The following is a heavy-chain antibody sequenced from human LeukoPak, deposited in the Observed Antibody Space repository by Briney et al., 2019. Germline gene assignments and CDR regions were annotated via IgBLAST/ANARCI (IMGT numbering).Heavy chain of an antibody. CDR1: GFTFSSYS. CDR3: ARDHYDILTGYYIYYYMDV. CDR2: ISSSSSYI. J-gene: IGHJ6*03. V-gene: IGHV3-21*01. D-gene: IGHD3-9*01. Sequence: GGSLRLSCAASGFTFSSYSMNWVRQAPGKGLEWVSSISSSSSYIYYADSVKGRFTISRDNAKNSLYLQMNSLRAEDTAVYYCARDHYDILTGYYIYYYMDVWGKGTTVTVSS.